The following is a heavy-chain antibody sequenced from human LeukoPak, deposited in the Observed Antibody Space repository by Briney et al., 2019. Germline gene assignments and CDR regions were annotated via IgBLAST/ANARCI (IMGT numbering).Heavy chain of an antibody. D-gene: IGHD2-15*01. CDR3: ARLGGSYYFDY. V-gene: IGHV3-74*01. J-gene: IGHJ4*02. CDR1: GFSFSSYW. Sequence: GGSPRLSCAASGFSFSSYWMHWVRQAPGKGLVWVSRINSDGSSTSYADSVKGRFTISRDNAKNTLYLQMNSLRAEDTAVYYCARLGGSYYFDYWGQGTLVTVSS. CDR2: INSDGSST.